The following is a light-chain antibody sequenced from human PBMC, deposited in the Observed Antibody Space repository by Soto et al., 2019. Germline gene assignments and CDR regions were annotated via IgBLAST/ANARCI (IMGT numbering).Light chain of an antibody. Sequence: SVLTQPPSVSAAPGQKVTISCSGRTSNIGNNYVSWYQQFPGTAPKLLIYDNDKRPSGIPDRISGSKSGTSATLGITGLQTGDEADYFCGSWDDSLNGSYVFGTGTKVTVL. J-gene: IGLJ1*01. CDR3: GSWDDSLNGSYV. V-gene: IGLV1-51*01. CDR2: DND. CDR1: TSNIGNNY.